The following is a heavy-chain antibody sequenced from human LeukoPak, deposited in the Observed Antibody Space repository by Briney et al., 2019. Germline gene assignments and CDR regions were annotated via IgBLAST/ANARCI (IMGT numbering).Heavy chain of an antibody. V-gene: IGHV3-30-3*01. CDR3: AKDRGDWFLPYFDY. CDR2: ISYDGSNK. Sequence: GGSLRLSCAASGFTFSSYAMHWVRQAPGKGLEWVAVISYDGSNKYYADSVKGRFTISRDNSKNTLYLQMNSLRAEDTAVYYCAKDRGDWFLPYFDYWGQGTLVTVSS. J-gene: IGHJ4*02. D-gene: IGHD3-9*01. CDR1: GFTFSSYA.